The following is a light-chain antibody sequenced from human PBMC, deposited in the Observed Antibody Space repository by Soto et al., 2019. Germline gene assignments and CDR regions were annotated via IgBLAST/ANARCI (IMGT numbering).Light chain of an antibody. Sequence: DIQVTQSPSTLSAFVGDRVILTCRDSQNVNIWLAWYQQRPRKAPKLLIYKTSSLESGVPSIFRGSGSGTEFTLTLSILETDDFGTYFCLQYNSLPYTFGQGTKMEIK. V-gene: IGKV1-5*03. CDR2: KTS. J-gene: IGKJ2*01. CDR1: QNVNIW. CDR3: LQYNSLPYT.